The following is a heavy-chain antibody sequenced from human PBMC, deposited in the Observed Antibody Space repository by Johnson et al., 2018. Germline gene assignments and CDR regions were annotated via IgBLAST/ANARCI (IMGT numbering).Heavy chain of an antibody. J-gene: IGHJ6*02. V-gene: IGHV3-13*01. CDR2: IGTAGDT. Sequence: EVQLVEAGGGLVQHGGSLRLSCAASGFTFSSYDMHWVRQAPGKGLEWVSTIGTAGDTYYPGSVKGRFTISRENAKNSLYLQMTNVRAGDTAVYYSARGGYGSSTSCYAMDVWGQGTTVTVSS. CDR1: GFTFSSYD. D-gene: IGHD2-2*01. CDR3: ARGGYGSSTSCYAMDV.